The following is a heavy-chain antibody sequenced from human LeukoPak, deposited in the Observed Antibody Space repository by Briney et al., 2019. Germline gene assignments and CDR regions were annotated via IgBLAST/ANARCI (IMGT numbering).Heavy chain of an antibody. V-gene: IGHV4-61*01. Sequence: SEPLSLTCTVSGASVSSGNYYWSWIRQPPGKGLEWIGYIYYGGSPNYNPPLKSRVTMSIDASKQQVSLKLSSVTAADTAVYYCARNAGATVTTLFDLWGRGTLVTVSS. CDR2: IYYGGSP. J-gene: IGHJ2*01. CDR3: ARNAGATVTTLFDL. D-gene: IGHD4-17*01. CDR1: GASVSSGNYY.